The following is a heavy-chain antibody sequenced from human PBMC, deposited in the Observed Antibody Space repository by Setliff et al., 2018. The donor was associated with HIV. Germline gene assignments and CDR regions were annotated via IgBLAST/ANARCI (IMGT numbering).Heavy chain of an antibody. CDR1: GYSISSGYY. D-gene: IGHD3-10*01. V-gene: IGHV4-38-2*02. J-gene: IGHJ5*02. Sequence: PSETLSLTCTVSGYSISSGYYWGWIRQPPGKGLEWIGSIYHSGSTYYNPSLKSRVTISVDTSKNQFSLKLSSVTAADTAVYYCATGSGSFPPYNWFDPWGQGTLVTSP. CDR2: IYHSGST. CDR3: ATGSGSFPPYNWFDP.